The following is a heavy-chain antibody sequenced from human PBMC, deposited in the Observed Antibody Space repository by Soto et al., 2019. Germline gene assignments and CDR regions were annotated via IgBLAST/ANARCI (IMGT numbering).Heavy chain of an antibody. V-gene: IGHV4-4*07. D-gene: IGHD6-19*01. Sequence: QAQLQESGPGLVKPSETLSLICNVYGDSMSSFYWSWIRQPAGKGLEWIGRIYTSGSTIYNPSLKSRVTMSIDTSKNQFSLKLNSVTAADTAVYFCARGVEVAGTRVSRVYFQEWGQGTLVTVSS. CDR1: GDSMSSFY. J-gene: IGHJ1*01. CDR2: IYTSGST. CDR3: ARGVEVAGTRVSRVYFQE.